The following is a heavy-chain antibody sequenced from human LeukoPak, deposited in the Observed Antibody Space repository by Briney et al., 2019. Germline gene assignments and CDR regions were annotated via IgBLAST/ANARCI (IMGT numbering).Heavy chain of an antibody. CDR3: AKGPLTEVAGTTWDY. D-gene: IGHD6-19*01. V-gene: IGHV3-23*01. CDR2: ISGSGAST. Sequence: GGSLRLSCAASGFTFSSYAMTWVRQAPGKGLEWVSAISGSGASTYYADSVKGRFTISRDNSKNTLYVQMNSLRAEDTAVYYCAKGPLTEVAGTTWDYWGQGTPVTVSS. J-gene: IGHJ4*02. CDR1: GFTFSSYA.